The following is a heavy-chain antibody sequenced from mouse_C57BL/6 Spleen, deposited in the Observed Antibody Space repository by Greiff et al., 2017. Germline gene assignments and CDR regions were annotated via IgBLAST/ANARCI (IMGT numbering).Heavy chain of an antibody. J-gene: IGHJ2*01. D-gene: IGHD1-1*01. V-gene: IGHV1-69*01. CDR3: ERYGGYYGSSPLDY. CDR1: GYTFTSYW. CDR2: IAPSDSYT. Sequence: VQLQQPGAELVMPGASVKLSCKASGYTFTSYWMHWVKQRPGQGLEWIGEIAPSDSYTNYNQKFKGKATVSVDKSSSTASMQLNSVTSKDSTVYYCERYGGYYGSSPLDYWGQGTTLTVSS.